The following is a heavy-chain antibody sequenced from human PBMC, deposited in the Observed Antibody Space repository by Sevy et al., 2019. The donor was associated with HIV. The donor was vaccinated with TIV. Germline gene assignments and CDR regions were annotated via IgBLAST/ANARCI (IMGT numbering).Heavy chain of an antibody. J-gene: IGHJ4*02. V-gene: IGHV3-33*01. CDR1: GFTFSSYG. CDR3: VRDSSWAFDH. D-gene: IGHD2-2*01. CDR2: IWYDGSNK. Sequence: GGSLRLSCAASGFTFSSYGMHWVRQAPGKGLEWVAVIWYDGSNKYYTDSVKGRFTISRDNARNSLYLQMNSLRDEDTAVYYCVRDSSWAFDHWGQGTLVTVSS.